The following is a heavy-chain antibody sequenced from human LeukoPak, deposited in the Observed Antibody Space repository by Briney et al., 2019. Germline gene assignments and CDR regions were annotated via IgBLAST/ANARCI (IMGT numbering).Heavy chain of an antibody. J-gene: IGHJ4*02. D-gene: IGHD2-2*01. CDR2: IYYSGST. CDR1: GGSISSYY. Sequence: SETLSLTCTVSGGSISSYYWSWIRQPPGKGLEWIGYIYYSGSTNYSPSLKSRVTISIDTSKNQFSLKLNSVTAADTAVYYCARLVRYCSTNSCYPFDYWGQGTLVTVSS. CDR3: ARLVRYCSTNSCYPFDY. V-gene: IGHV4-59*08.